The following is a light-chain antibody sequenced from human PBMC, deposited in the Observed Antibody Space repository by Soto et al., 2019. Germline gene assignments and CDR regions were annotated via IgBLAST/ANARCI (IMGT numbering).Light chain of an antibody. J-gene: IGKJ2*01. Sequence: DIQMTQSPSSLSASVGDTVTLTCRASRSINFYLSWVQVKPGRAPNLLIYFASSLQAGVPSRFSGAGSQTDFTLTIAGLQPEDFASYFCLQTDSVPYTFGQGT. V-gene: IGKV1-39*01. CDR3: LQTDSVPYT. CDR1: RSINFY. CDR2: FAS.